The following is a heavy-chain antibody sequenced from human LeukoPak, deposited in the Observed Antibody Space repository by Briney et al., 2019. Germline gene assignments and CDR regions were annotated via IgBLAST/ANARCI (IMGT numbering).Heavy chain of an antibody. J-gene: IGHJ4*02. CDR2: INSDGSWT. V-gene: IGHV3-74*01. Sequence: GGSLRLSCAASGNYWMHWVRQAPGKGLAWVSHINSDGSWTSYADSVKGRFTISKDNAKNTVYLQMNSLRAEDTAVYYCVSFYETYWGRGTLVTVSS. CDR1: GNYW. CDR3: VSFYETY. D-gene: IGHD2/OR15-2a*01.